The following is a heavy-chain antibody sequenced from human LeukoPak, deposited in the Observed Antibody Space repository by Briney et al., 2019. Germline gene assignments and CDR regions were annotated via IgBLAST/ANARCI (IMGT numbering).Heavy chain of an antibody. CDR1: GYTFTSYG. D-gene: IGHD1-26*01. Sequence: ASVKVPCKASGYTFTSYGISWVRQAPGQGLEWMGWISAYNGNTDYAQKFQGRVTMTTDTSTSTAYMEVRSLRSDDTAVYYCARAYSGSYYYYWGQGTLVTVSS. J-gene: IGHJ4*02. CDR3: ARAYSGSYYYY. CDR2: ISAYNGNT. V-gene: IGHV1-18*01.